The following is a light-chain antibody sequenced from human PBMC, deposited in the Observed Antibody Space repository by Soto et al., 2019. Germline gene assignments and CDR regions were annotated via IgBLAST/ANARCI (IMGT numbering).Light chain of an antibody. V-gene: IGKV1-39*01. J-gene: IGKJ2*01. CDR1: QGISSY. Sequence: DIQMTQSPSSLSASVGDRVTITCRASQGISSYLVWYQQRQGRAPKLLIYDASSLLSGVPSRFSGSGSGTDFTLTISNLQPEDFATYYCQQSYRTPYTFGQGTKQE. CDR3: QQSYRTPYT. CDR2: DAS.